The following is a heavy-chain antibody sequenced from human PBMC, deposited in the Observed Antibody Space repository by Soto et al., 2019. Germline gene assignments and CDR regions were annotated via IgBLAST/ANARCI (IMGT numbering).Heavy chain of an antibody. V-gene: IGHV3-7*05. D-gene: IGHD3-10*01. Sequence: GSLRLSCAASGFTFSSYWMSWVRQAPGKGLEWVANIKQDGSEKYYVDSVKGRFTISRDNAKNSLYLQMNSLRAEDTAVYYCARTSMVRGVITAYYYYGMDVWGQGTTVTVSS. CDR3: ARTSMVRGVITAYYYYGMDV. J-gene: IGHJ6*02. CDR2: IKQDGSEK. CDR1: GFTFSSYW.